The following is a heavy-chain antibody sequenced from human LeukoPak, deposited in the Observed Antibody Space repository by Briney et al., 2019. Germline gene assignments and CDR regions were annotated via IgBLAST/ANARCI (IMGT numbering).Heavy chain of an antibody. V-gene: IGHV1-2*02. Sequence: ASVKVSCKASGYTFTGYYMHWVRQAPGQGLEWMGWINPNSGGTNYAQKFQGRVTMTRDTSISTAYMELSRLRSDDTAVYYCARVGAYCGGDCLDPLRYSYYYGMDVWGQGTTVTVSS. CDR2: INPNSGGT. D-gene: IGHD2-21*02. J-gene: IGHJ6*02. CDR3: ARVGAYCGGDCLDPLRYSYYYGMDV. CDR1: GYTFTGYY.